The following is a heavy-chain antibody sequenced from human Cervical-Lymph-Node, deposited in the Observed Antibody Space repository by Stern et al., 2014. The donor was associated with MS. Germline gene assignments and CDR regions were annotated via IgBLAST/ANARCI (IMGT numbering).Heavy chain of an antibody. J-gene: IGHJ5*02. CDR3: TRLGMNTMNKVPSGHGFDP. CDR1: EFKFRDYA. V-gene: IGHV3-49*05. D-gene: IGHD7-27*01. CDR2: IRANIYGGTT. Sequence: EVQLVESGGGLIKPGRSLRLSCTASEFKFRDYAMTWFRQAPGEGLEWIGLIRANIYGGTTVYAASVKGRFTISRDDSKGIAYLDLNRLKSEDTAVYYCTRLGMNTMNKVPSGHGFDPWGPGTLVTVSS.